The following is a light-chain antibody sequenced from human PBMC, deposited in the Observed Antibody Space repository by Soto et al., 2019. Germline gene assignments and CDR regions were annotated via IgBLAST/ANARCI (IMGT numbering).Light chain of an antibody. V-gene: IGKV3-15*01. CDR1: QSVRNN. CDR3: QHYNNWPPWT. Sequence: IVMTQSPATLSVSPGERVTLSCRASQSVRNNLVWYQQRPGQAPRLLIYGASSRATGIPAGFRGSGSGTEFTLTISSLQSEDFAVYYCQHYNNWPPWTFGQGTKVEIK. J-gene: IGKJ1*01. CDR2: GAS.